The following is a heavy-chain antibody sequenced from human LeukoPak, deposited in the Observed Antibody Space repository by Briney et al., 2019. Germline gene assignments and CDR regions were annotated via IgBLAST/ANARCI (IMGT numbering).Heavy chain of an antibody. V-gene: IGHV4-59*08. CDR1: GGSISSYY. Sequence: PSETLSLTCTVSGGSISSYYWSWIRQPPGKGLEWIGYIYYSGSTNYNPSLKSRVTISVDTSKNQFSLKLSSVTAADTAVYYCASLHDYGVQVTDYWGQGTLVTVSS. CDR2: IYYSGST. J-gene: IGHJ4*02. CDR3: ASLHDYGVQVTDY. D-gene: IGHD4-17*01.